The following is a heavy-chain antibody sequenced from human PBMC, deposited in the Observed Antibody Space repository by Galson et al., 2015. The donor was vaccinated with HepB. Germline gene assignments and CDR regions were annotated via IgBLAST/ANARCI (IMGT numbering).Heavy chain of an antibody. CDR3: AYGVDV. CDR2: TYYRSKWLK. V-gene: IGHV6-1*01. J-gene: IGHJ6*02. Sequence: CAISGDSVSANTAVWNWIRQSPSRGLEWLGRTYYRSKWLKDHALSMKSRITISADTSRNQVSLQLNSVSPEDTAVYYCAYGVDVWGQGTTVTVSS. CDR1: GDSVSANTAV.